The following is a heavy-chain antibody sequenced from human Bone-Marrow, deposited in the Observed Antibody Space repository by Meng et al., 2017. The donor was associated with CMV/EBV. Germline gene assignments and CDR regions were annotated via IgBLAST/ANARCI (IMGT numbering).Heavy chain of an antibody. V-gene: IGHV3-49*04. D-gene: IGHD4-11*01. CDR1: GFTFGDYA. CDR3: TILQYPTAGAFDI. CDR2: IRSRAYGGTT. Sequence: GGSLRLSCAASGFTFGDYAMNWVRQAPGEGLEWVGFIRSRAYGGTTEYAASVKGRFTISRDDSKSIAYLQMNSLKTEDTAVYYCTILQYPTAGAFDIWGQGTMVTVSS. J-gene: IGHJ3*02.